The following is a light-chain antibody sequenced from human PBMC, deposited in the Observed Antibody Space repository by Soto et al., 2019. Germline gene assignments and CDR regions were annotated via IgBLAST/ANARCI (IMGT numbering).Light chain of an antibody. Sequence: VMTQSPATLSVSPGERATLSCRASQSVSTNLDWYQQKPGQAPRLLVYGASNRATGIPARFSGGGSGTEFTLTISSLQSEDFAVYYCQQYDNWPPYTFGQGTKLEIK. V-gene: IGKV3-15*01. CDR1: QSVSTN. CDR3: QQYDNWPPYT. J-gene: IGKJ2*01. CDR2: GAS.